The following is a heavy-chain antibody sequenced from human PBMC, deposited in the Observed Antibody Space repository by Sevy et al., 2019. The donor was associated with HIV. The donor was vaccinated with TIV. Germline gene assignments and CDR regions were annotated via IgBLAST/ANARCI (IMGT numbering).Heavy chain of an antibody. Sequence: GGSLRLSCAASGFTFDDYGMSWVRQAPGKGLEWVSGINWDGSSTGYADSVKGRFTISRDNVKNSLHLQMTSLRAEDTAFYYCAREKSCGGACYHFDHWGQGTLVNVSS. J-gene: IGHJ4*02. CDR2: INWDGSST. V-gene: IGHV3-20*04. D-gene: IGHD2-21*02. CDR1: GFTFDDYG. CDR3: AREKSCGGACYHFDH.